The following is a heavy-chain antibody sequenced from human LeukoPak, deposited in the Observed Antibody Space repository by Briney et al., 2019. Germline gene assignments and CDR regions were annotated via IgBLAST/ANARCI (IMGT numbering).Heavy chain of an antibody. D-gene: IGHD4-17*01. CDR3: ARDSHYGIDY. CDR2: INHSGST. Sequence: SETLSLTCAVYGGSFSGYYWSWIRQPPGKGLEWIGEINHSGSTNYNPSLKSRVTISVDTSKNQFSLKLSSVAAADTAVYYCARDSHYGIDYWGQGTLVTVSS. CDR1: GGSFSGYY. V-gene: IGHV4-34*01. J-gene: IGHJ4*02.